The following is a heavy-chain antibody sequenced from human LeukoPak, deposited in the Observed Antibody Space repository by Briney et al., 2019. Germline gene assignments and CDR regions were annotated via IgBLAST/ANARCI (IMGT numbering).Heavy chain of an antibody. D-gene: IGHD6-19*01. CDR2: IYYSGST. Sequence: PSETLSLTCTVSGGSISSRSYYWGWIRQPPGKGLEWIGSIYYSGSTYYNPSLKSRVTISVDTSKNQFSLKLSSVTAADTAVYYCARHDIAVSPLLDYWGQGTLVTVSS. CDR3: ARHDIAVSPLLDY. J-gene: IGHJ4*02. CDR1: GGSISSRSYY. V-gene: IGHV4-39*01.